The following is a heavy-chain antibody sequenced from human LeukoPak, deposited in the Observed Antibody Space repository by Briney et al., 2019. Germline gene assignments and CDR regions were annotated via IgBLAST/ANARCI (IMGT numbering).Heavy chain of an antibody. CDR1: GGSISSSSDY. Sequence: SETLSLTCTVSGGSISSSSDYWGWIRQAPGKGLEWIGSIYYHEDTYYNSSLKSRVTISVDTSKNQFYLKLNSVTAADTAVYFCAREDHGDSVEYWGQGTLVTVSS. CDR3: AREDHGDSVEY. CDR2: IYYHEDT. J-gene: IGHJ4*02. V-gene: IGHV4-39*07. D-gene: IGHD4-17*01.